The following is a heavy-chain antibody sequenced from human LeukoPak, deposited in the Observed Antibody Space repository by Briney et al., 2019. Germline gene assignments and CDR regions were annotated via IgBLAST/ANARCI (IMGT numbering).Heavy chain of an antibody. Sequence: GGSLRLSCAASGFTFSSYSMNWVRQAPGKGLEWVSYISSSSSTIYYADSVKGRFTISRDNAKNSLYLQMNSLRAEDTAVYYFARDKALPYFDYWGQGTLVTVSS. CDR2: ISSSSSTI. V-gene: IGHV3-48*01. CDR3: ARDKALPYFDY. CDR1: GFTFSSYS. J-gene: IGHJ4*02.